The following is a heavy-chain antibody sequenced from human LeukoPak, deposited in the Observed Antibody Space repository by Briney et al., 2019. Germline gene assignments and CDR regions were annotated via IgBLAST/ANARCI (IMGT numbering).Heavy chain of an antibody. J-gene: IGHJ4*02. V-gene: IGHV4-34*01. CDR1: GGSFSGYY. Sequence: SETLSLTCAVYGGSFSGYYWSWIRQPPGKGLEWIGEINHSGSTNYNPSLKSRVTISVVTSKNQFSLKLSSVTAADTAVYYCARGDDSSGYWDYWGQGTLVTVSS. D-gene: IGHD3-22*01. CDR2: INHSGST. CDR3: ARGDDSSGYWDY.